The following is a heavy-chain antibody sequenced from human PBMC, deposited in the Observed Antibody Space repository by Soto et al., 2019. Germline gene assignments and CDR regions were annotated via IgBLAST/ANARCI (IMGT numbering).Heavy chain of an antibody. CDR1: GFTFSSYA. D-gene: IGHD3-22*01. J-gene: IGHJ6*02. V-gene: IGHV3-23*01. CDR2: ISGSGGST. CDR3: ASYDSSGYYYYYYGMDV. Sequence: GSLRLSCAASGFTFSSYAMSWVRQAPGKGLEWVSAISGSGGSTYYADSVKGRFTISRDNSKNTLYLQMNSLRAEDTAVYYCASYDSSGYYYYYYGMDVWGQGTTVTVSS.